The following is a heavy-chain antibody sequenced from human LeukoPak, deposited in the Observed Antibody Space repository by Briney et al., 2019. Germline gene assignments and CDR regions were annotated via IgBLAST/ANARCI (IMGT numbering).Heavy chain of an antibody. CDR1: GYTFTGYY. V-gene: IGHV1-2*02. CDR3: ARTAIFSPFSFDY. J-gene: IGHJ4*02. D-gene: IGHD3-9*01. CDR2: INPDSGGT. Sequence: ASVKVSCKSSGYTFTGYYMHWVRQAPGQGLEWMGWINPDSGGTNYAQQFQGRVTMTRDTSSSTAYMELSRLRSDDTAVYYCARTAIFSPFSFDYWGQGTLVTVSS.